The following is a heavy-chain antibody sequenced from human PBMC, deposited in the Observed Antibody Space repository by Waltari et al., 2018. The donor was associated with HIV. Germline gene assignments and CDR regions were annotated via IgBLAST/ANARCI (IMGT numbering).Heavy chain of an antibody. D-gene: IGHD3-9*01. Sequence: EVQLVESGGGLVQPGRSLRLSCAASGFKFEDYAIHWVRQAPGKGLEWVSCISWNSRSVAYAASVNGRFSVSRDNAKTSVSLQIHSLRTEDTALYYCAKEDGPFGDILTGHFAFDYWGQGVLVTVSS. CDR3: AKEDGPFGDILTGHFAFDY. CDR1: GFKFEDYA. V-gene: IGHV3-9*01. CDR2: ISWNSRSV. J-gene: IGHJ4*02.